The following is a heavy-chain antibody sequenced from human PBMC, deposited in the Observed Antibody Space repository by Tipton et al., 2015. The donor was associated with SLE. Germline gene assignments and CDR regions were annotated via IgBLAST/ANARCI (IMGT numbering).Heavy chain of an antibody. V-gene: IGHV4-39*07. D-gene: IGHD2-15*01. CDR1: GGYITSDIYY. J-gene: IGHJ6*02. CDR3: ARVVTVVATHYYDMDV. Sequence: LSCFVSGGYITSDIYYWGWIRQPPGKGLEWIGSVYESGTTYYNPSLKSRVTMSVDTSKTQFSLKLSSLTAADTAVYYCARVVTVVATHYYDMDVWGQGTTVTVSS. CDR2: VYESGTT.